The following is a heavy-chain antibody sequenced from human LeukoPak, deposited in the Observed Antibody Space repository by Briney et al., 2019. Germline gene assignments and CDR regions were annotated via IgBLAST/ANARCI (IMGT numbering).Heavy chain of an antibody. CDR1: GYTFTSYA. V-gene: IGHV1-3*01. CDR3: ARDKAAVAGQTFDY. CDR2: INAGNGNT. J-gene: IGHJ4*02. Sequence: RASVKVSCKASGYTFTSYAMHWVRQAPGQRLEWMGWINAGNGNTKYSQKFQGRVTITRDTSASTAYMELRSLRSGDTAVYYCARDKAAVAGQTFDYWGQGTLVTVSS. D-gene: IGHD6-19*01.